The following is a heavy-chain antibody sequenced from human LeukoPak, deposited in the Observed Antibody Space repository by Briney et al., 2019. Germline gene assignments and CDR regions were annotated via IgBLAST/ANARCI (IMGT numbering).Heavy chain of an antibody. J-gene: IGHJ4*02. CDR3: ASMMMDSSGYAALIYFDY. D-gene: IGHD3-22*01. CDR1: GYTFTNYY. Sequence: SVKVSCKASGYTFTNYYMHWVRQAPGQGLEWMGGIIPIFGTANYAQKFQGRVTITADKSTSTAYMELSSLRSEDTAVYYCASMMMDSSGYAALIYFDYWGQGTLVTVSS. V-gene: IGHV1-69*06. CDR2: IIPIFGTA.